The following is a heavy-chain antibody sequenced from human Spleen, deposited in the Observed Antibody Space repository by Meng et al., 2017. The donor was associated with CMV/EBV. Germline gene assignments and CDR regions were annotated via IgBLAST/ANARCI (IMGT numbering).Heavy chain of an antibody. CDR1: GGTFSSYA. CDR2: MNPNSGNT. V-gene: IGHV1-8*03. CDR3: ARSPPHNWNYEGGWFDP. J-gene: IGHJ5*02. D-gene: IGHD1-7*01. Sequence: ASVKVSCKASGGTFSSYAISWVRQATGQGLEWMGWMNPNSGNTGYAQKFQGRVTITRNTSISTAYMELSSLRSEDTAVYYCARSPPHNWNYEGGWFDPWGQGTLVTVSS.